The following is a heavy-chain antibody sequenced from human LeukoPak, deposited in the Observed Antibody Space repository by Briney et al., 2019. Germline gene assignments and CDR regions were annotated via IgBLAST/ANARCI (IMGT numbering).Heavy chain of an antibody. Sequence: PSETLSLTCTVSGGSISSYYWSWIRQPPGKGLEWIGYIYYSGSTNYNPSLKSRVTISVDTSKNQFSLKLSSVTAADTAVYYCARAQNRYSYGYYYYYMDVWGKGTTVTVSS. V-gene: IGHV4-59*01. CDR3: ARAQNRYSYGYYYYYMDV. J-gene: IGHJ6*03. D-gene: IGHD5-18*01. CDR2: IYYSGST. CDR1: GGSISSYY.